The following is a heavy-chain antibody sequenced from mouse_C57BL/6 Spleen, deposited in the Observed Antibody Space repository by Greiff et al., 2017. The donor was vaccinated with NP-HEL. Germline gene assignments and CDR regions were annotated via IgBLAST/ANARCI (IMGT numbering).Heavy chain of an antibody. CDR2: ISDGGSYT. Sequence: EVQGVESGGGLVKPGGSLKLSCAASGFTFSSYAMSWVRQTPEKRLEWVATISDGGSYTYYPDNVKGRFTISRDNAKNNLYLQMSHLKSEDTAMYYCARRGHLFDYWGQGTTLTVSS. J-gene: IGHJ2*01. V-gene: IGHV5-4*03. D-gene: IGHD3-3*01. CDR3: ARRGHLFDY. CDR1: GFTFSSYA.